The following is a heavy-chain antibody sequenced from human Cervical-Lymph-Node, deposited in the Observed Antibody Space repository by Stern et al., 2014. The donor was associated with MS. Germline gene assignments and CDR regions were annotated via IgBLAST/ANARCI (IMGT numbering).Heavy chain of an antibody. J-gene: IGHJ2*01. CDR2: IYYSGST. D-gene: IGHD3-22*01. CDR3: ARDNPDYYDSSGYYGGYFDL. CDR1: GGSISSYY. V-gene: IGHV4-59*01. Sequence: QVQLQESGPGLVKPSETLSLTCTVSGGSISSYYWSWIRQPPGKGLEWIGYIYYSGSTNYNPSLKSRVTISVDTSKNQFSLKLSSVTAADTAVYYCARDNPDYYDSSGYYGGYFDLWGRGTLVTVSS.